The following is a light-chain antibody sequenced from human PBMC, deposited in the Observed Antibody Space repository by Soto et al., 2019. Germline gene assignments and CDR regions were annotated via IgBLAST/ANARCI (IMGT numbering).Light chain of an antibody. V-gene: IGKV3-20*01. J-gene: IGKJ2*01. CDR2: DAS. CDR1: QSVSSSY. Sequence: EIVLTQSPGTLSLSPGETATLSCRASQSVSSSYLAWYQQKPGQAPRLLIYDASIRATGIPDRFGGSGSGTDFTLTISRLEPDDVAVYYCQQYGSSPPLTFGQGSKLELK. CDR3: QQYGSSPPLT.